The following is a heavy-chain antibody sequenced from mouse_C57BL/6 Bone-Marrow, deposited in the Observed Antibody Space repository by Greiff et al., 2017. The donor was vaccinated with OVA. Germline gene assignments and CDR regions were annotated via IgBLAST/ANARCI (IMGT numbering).Heavy chain of an antibody. J-gene: IGHJ3*01. CDR3: ASYYGSRGAWFAY. Sequence: VQLQESGPGLVQPSQSLSITCTVSGFSLTSYGVHWVRQSPGKGLEWLGVIWSGGSTDYNEAFISRLSISKDNSKSQVFFKMNSLQADDTAIYYCASYYGSRGAWFAYWGQGTLVTVSA. V-gene: IGHV2-2*01. CDR2: IWSGGST. D-gene: IGHD1-1*01. CDR1: GFSLTSYG.